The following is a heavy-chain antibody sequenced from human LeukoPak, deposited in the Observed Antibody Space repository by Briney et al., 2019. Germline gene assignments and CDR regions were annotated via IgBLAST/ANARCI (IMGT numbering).Heavy chain of an antibody. Sequence: SVKVSCRASGGTFSSYAISWVRQAPGQGLEWMGGIIPIFGTANYAQKFQGRVTITTDESTSTAYMELSSLRSEDTAVYYCARAYGYCSSTSCYRENWFDPWGQGTLVTVSS. CDR2: IIPIFGTA. CDR1: GGTFSSYA. V-gene: IGHV1-69*05. D-gene: IGHD2-2*02. CDR3: ARAYGYCSSTSCYRENWFDP. J-gene: IGHJ5*02.